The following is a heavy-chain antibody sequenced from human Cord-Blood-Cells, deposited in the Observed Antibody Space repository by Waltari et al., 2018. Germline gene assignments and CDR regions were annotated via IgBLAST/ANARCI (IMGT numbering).Heavy chain of an antibody. V-gene: IGHV4-34*01. Sequence: QVQLQQWGAGLLKPSETLSLTCAVYGGSFSGYYWSWIRQPPGKGLEWIGEINHSGSTNYNPSRKSRVTISVDTSKNQFSLKLSSVTAADTAVYYCARGRAYNWNYRPFDIWGQGTMVTVSS. J-gene: IGHJ3*02. CDR2: INHSGST. CDR1: GGSFSGYY. CDR3: ARGRAYNWNYRPFDI. D-gene: IGHD1-7*01.